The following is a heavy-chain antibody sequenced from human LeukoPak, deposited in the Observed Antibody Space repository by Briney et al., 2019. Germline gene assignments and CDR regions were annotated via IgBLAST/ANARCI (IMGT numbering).Heavy chain of an antibody. V-gene: IGHV3-30*18. CDR1: GFTFSIYG. CDR3: AKDRDGYNYGRDGAFDI. J-gene: IGHJ3*02. CDR2: IIYDGSNK. Sequence: GGSLRLSCAASGFTFSIYGMHWVRQAPGKGLEWVAAIIYDGSNKYYADSVKGRFTISRDNSKNTLYLQMNSLRAEDTAVYYCAKDRDGYNYGRDGAFDIWGQGTMVTVSS. D-gene: IGHD5-24*01.